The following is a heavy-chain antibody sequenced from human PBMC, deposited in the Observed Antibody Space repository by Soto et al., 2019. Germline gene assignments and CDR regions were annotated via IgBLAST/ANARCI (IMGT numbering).Heavy chain of an antibody. J-gene: IGHJ3*02. CDR1: GFTFSDYY. Sequence: QVQLVESGGGLVKPGGSLRLSCAASGFTFSDYYMSWIRQAPGKGLEWVSYISSSGSTIYYADSVKGRFTISRDNAKNSQDLHMNSLRAEDTAVYYCAIDSSTATCSGGSSPPGMDALDIWGQGTMVTVSS. CDR3: AIDSSTATCSGGSSPPGMDALDI. D-gene: IGHD2-15*01. CDR2: ISSSGSTI. V-gene: IGHV3-11*01.